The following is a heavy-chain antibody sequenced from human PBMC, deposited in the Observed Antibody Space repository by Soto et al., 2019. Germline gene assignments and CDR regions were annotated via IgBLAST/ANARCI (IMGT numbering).Heavy chain of an antibody. CDR3: AKASGNGCVYYRHFDY. CDR1: GFTFDDYA. Sequence: GGSLRLSCAASGFTFDDYAMHWVRQAPGKGLEWVSLISGDGGSTYYADSVKGRFTISRDNSKNSLYLQMNSLRTEDAALYSWAKASGNGCVYYRHFDYWGQGTLVTVSS. CDR2: ISGDGGST. J-gene: IGHJ4*02. V-gene: IGHV3-43*02. D-gene: IGHD3-22*01.